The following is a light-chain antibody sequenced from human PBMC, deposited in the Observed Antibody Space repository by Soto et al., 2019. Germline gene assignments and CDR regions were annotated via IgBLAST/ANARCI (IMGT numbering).Light chain of an antibody. CDR3: QQRYIYVT. Sequence: EIGLTQSPATLSLSPGERATLSCRASQSVGNYLTWLQQKPGQAPRLLIYDASTRATGVPARFSGSGSGTDFSLTISSLEPEDFAVYYCQQRYIYVTFGGGTKV. CDR1: QSVGNY. J-gene: IGKJ4*01. CDR2: DAS. V-gene: IGKV3-11*01.